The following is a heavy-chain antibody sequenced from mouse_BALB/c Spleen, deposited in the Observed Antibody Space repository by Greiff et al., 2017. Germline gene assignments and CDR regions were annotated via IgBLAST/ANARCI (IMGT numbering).Heavy chain of an antibody. CDR1: GYTFTDYN. CDR2: IYPYNGGT. D-gene: IGHD2-1*01. Sequence: VQLQQSGPELVKPGASVKISCKASGYTFTDYNMHWVKQSHGKSLEWIGYIYPYNGGTGYNQKFKSKATLTVDNSSSTAYMELRSLTSEDSAVYYCARIYYGNYVAMDYWGQGTSVTVSS. CDR3: ARIYYGNYVAMDY. J-gene: IGHJ4*01. V-gene: IGHV1S29*02.